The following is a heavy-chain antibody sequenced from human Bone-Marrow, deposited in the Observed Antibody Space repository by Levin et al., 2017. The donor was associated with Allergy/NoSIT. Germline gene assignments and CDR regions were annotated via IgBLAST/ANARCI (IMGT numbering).Heavy chain of an antibody. Sequence: GGSLRLSCKGSGYSFTNNWIGWVRQMPGKGLEWMGIIYPGDSNTRYIPSFQGQVTISVDKSITTAYLQWDSLKASDTAMYYCARPRAVETSGWYYVEYWGQGTLVTVSS. V-gene: IGHV5-51*01. J-gene: IGHJ4*01. CDR1: GYSFTNNW. CDR3: ARPRAVETSGWYYVEY. D-gene: IGHD6-19*01. CDR2: IYPGDSNT.